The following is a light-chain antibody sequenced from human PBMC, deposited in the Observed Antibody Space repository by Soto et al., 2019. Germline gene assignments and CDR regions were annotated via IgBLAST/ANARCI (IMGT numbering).Light chain of an antibody. CDR2: GAS. Sequence: EVVMTQSPATLSVSPGDRATLSCRASQSVSNNLAWYQQKSGQAPRLLIYGASTRATGIPARFSGSGYGTEFTLTISSLQSEDFAVYYCQQYNNWPPWTFGQGTEVQIK. CDR3: QQYNNWPPWT. V-gene: IGKV3-15*01. CDR1: QSVSNN. J-gene: IGKJ1*01.